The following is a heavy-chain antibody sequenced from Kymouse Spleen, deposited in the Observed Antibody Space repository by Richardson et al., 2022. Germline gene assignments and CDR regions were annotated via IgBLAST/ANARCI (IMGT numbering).Heavy chain of an antibody. Sequence: QVQLQQWGAGLLKPSETLSLTCAVYGGSFSGYYWSWIRQPPGKGLEWIGEINHSGSTNYNPSLKSRVTISVDTSKNQFSLKLSSVTAADTAVYYCARTTVTTYWYFDLWGRGTLVTVSS. J-gene: IGHJ2*01. CDR3: ARTTVTTYWYFDL. CDR1: GGSFSGYY. CDR2: INHSGST. V-gene: IGHV4-34*01. D-gene: IGHD4-11,IGHD4-11*01.